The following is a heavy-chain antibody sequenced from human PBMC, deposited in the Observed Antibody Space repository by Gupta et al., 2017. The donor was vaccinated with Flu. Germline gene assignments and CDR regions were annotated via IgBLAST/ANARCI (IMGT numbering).Heavy chain of an antibody. V-gene: IGHV3-23*01. Sequence: EVQLLESGGGLGQPRGSLRLSWAASGFTFSFYGMTWVRQAPGKGLEWVSTIAGRNANTYYADSVRGRFTISRDNSKNTLYLQMDSLRGEDTAIYYCAKDSGAVGEREVFDYWGQGTLVTVSS. CDR2: IAGRNANT. CDR1: GFTFSFYG. J-gene: IGHJ4*02. D-gene: IGHD1-26*01. CDR3: AKDSGAVGEREVFDY.